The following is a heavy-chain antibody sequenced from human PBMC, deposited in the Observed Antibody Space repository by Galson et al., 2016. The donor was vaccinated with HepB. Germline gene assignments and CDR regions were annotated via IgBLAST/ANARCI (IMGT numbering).Heavy chain of an antibody. D-gene: IGHD2-15*01. CDR2: FDPEDGET. CDR3: VTARYCSGGSCYLGGGYYGMDV. CDR1: GYTLTELS. J-gene: IGHJ6*02. Sequence: SVKVSCKVSGYTLTELSIHWVRQAPGKGLEWMGGFDPEDGETIYAQKFQGRVTMTEDTSTDTAYMELSSLRSEDTAVYYCVTARYCSGGSCYLGGGYYGMDVWGQGTTVTVSS. V-gene: IGHV1-24*01.